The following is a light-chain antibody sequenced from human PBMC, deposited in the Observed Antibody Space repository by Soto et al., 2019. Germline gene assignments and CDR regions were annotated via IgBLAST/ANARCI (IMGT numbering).Light chain of an antibody. V-gene: IGKV1-39*01. Sequence: IQMTQSPSSLSASVGDRVTINCRASQSISSYVNWYQQKPGKAPKLLIYAASSLQSGVPSRFSGSGSGTDSTLKISRVQAEDVGVDYCMQALQTFTFGQGTRLEIK. J-gene: IGKJ5*01. CDR2: AAS. CDR3: MQALQTFT. CDR1: QSISSY.